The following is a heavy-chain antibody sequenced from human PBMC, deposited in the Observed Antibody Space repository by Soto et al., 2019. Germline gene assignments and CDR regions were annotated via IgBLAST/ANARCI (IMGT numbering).Heavy chain of an antibody. CDR2: LNPNSHDT. CDR3: AKGIAHWKEGTCSA. Sequence: QVQLVQSGAEVKEPGASVRLSCKTSGYHFTSSFIHWVRQGPGLGLEWMGTLNPNSHDTIYAQKFLGRITNTKGKSSSTAYNELTSLRFDHTATYYFAKGIAHWKEGTCSAWGRGTVVTVSS. D-gene: IGHD6-13*01. V-gene: IGHV1-46*01. J-gene: IGHJ4*02. CDR1: GYHFTSSF.